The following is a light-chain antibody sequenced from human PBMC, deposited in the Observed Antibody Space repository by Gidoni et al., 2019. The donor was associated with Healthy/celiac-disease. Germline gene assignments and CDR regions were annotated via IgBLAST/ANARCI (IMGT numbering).Light chain of an antibody. CDR1: QSVSSSA. J-gene: IGKJ1*01. CDR3: QQYGSSPWT. Sequence: DIVLTQSPGTLSLSTGERATLSCRASQSVSSSALAWYQKKPGQAPRLLIYGASSRATGIPDRFSGSGSGTDFTLTISRLEPEDVAVYYCQQYGSSPWTFGQGTKVEIK. V-gene: IGKV3-20*01. CDR2: GAS.